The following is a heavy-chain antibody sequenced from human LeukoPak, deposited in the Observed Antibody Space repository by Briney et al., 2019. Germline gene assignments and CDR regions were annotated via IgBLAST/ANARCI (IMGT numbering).Heavy chain of an antibody. CDR2: ISSSSSYI. CDR3: ARESGFTAPNFDY. Sequence: GGSLRLSCAASGFTFSSYSMNWVRQAPGKGLEWVSSISSSSSYIYYADSVKGRFTISRDNAKNSMYLQMNSLRAEETAVYYCARESGFTAPNFDYWGQGTLVTVSS. CDR1: GFTFSSYS. J-gene: IGHJ4*02. V-gene: IGHV3-21*01. D-gene: IGHD3-16*01.